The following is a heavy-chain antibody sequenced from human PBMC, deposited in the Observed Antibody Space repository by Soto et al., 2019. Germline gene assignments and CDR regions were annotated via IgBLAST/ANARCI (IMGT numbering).Heavy chain of an antibody. V-gene: IGHV6-1*01. CDR1: WDSVSSNSAA. J-gene: IGHJ5*02. CDR2: TYYRSKWFN. CDR3: AIEWTKAYWFDP. Sequence: SETLCVTCAISWDSVSSNSAAWNWIRQSPSRGLEWLGRTYYRSKWFNDYAVSVKSRITINPDTSKNQFSLQLNSVTPEDTAVYYCAIEWTKAYWFDPSGQGTLVTVSS. D-gene: IGHD2-8*01.